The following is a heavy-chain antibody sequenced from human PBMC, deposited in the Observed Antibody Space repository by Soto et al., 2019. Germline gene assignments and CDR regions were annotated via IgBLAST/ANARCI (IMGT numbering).Heavy chain of an antibody. D-gene: IGHD6-13*01. CDR3: ARHPERIAQIGWFDP. V-gene: IGHV3-21*01. J-gene: IGHJ5*02. CDR2: ISSSSSNI. Sequence: PGGSLRLSCAASGFTFSSYSMNWVRQAPGKGLEWVSSISSSSSNIYYADSVKGRFTISRDNAKNSLYLQMNSLRAEDTAVYYCARHPERIAQIGWFDPWGQGTLVTISS. CDR1: GFTFSSYS.